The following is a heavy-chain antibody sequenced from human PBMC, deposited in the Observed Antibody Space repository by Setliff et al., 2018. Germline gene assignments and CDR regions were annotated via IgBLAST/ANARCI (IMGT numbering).Heavy chain of an antibody. D-gene: IGHD3-22*01. J-gene: IGHJ5*02. CDR3: ARAHTWSLPNDNSGYPGWFDP. Sequence: PSETLSLTCTVSGDSINSRTNYWSWIRQPAGKGPEWIGHIYASWSTNYNPSLKSRVTISLDTSKNHVSLKLSSVTAADTAVYYCARAHTWSLPNDNSGYPGWFDPWGRGILVTVSS. V-gene: IGHV4-61*09. CDR1: GDSINSRTNY. CDR2: IYASWST.